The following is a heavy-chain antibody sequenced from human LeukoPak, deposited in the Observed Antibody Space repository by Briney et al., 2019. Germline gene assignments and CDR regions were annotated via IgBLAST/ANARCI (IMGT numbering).Heavy chain of an antibody. CDR1: GGSISSYY. D-gene: IGHD3-22*01. J-gene: IGHJ4*02. V-gene: IGHV4-59*01. CDR2: IYHSGTT. CDR3: GRYYDSSGYSPITY. Sequence: PSETLSLTCTVSGGSISSYYWSWIRQPPGKGLEWIGNIYHSGTTNYNPSFKSRVTISIDTSKKQFSLKLRSVTTADTAMYYCGRYYDSSGYSPITYWGQGILVTVSS.